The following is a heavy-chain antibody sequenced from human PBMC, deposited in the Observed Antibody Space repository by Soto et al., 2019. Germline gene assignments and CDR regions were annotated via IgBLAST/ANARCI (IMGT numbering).Heavy chain of an antibody. Sequence: EVQLVESGGGLVQPGGSLRLSCAASGFSFSNYWIHWVRQAPGKGLVWVSRIKTDGSSTDYAASVKGRFTISRDNAKNTLYLQMNSLTAEDTAVHYCAKREGNTYGLFHWGQGTLVTVSS. CDR1: GFSFSNYW. CDR2: IKTDGSST. CDR3: AKREGNTYGLFH. D-gene: IGHD5-18*01. V-gene: IGHV3-74*01. J-gene: IGHJ4*02.